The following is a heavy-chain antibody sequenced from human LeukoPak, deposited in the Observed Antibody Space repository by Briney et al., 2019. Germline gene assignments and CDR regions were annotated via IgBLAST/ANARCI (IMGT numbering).Heavy chain of an antibody. CDR2: ISYDGSNK. D-gene: IGHD5-12*01. V-gene: IGHV3-30*18. CDR3: AKDDSGYDFLNWFDP. Sequence: GGSLRLSCAASGFTFSSYGMHWVRQAPGKGLEWVAVISYDGSNKYYADSVKGRFTISRDNSKNTLYLQMNSLRAEDTAVYYCAKDDSGYDFLNWFDPWGQGTLVTVSS. CDR1: GFTFSSYG. J-gene: IGHJ5*02.